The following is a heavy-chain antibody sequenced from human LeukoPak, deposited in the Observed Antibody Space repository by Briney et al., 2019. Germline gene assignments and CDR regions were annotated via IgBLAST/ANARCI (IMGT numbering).Heavy chain of an antibody. Sequence: SETLSLTCAVYGGSFNHYYWTWIRQPPGKGLEWIGEVNHMGSTNYNPSLKSRVTISAHTSTNQFSLKLNSVTAADTAVYYCARRGYGDFPLYFDYWGQGTLVPVSS. CDR3: ARRGYGDFPLYFDY. CDR1: GGSFNHYY. CDR2: VNHMGST. J-gene: IGHJ4*02. D-gene: IGHD4-17*01. V-gene: IGHV4-34*01.